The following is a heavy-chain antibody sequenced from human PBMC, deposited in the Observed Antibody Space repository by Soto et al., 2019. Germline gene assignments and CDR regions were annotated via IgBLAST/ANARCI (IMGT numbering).Heavy chain of an antibody. V-gene: IGHV4-31*03. CDR3: ATNGGYYDTSGPKYFQH. D-gene: IGHD3-22*01. J-gene: IGHJ1*01. CDR1: GGSISSGGYY. CDR2: IYYSGST. Sequence: SETLSLTCIVSGGSISSGGYYWNWIRQHPGKGLECIGYIYYSGSTYYNPSLKSRLSISVDTSKNQFSLKLSSMTAADTAVYYCATNGGYYDTSGPKYFQHWGQGTLVTVSS.